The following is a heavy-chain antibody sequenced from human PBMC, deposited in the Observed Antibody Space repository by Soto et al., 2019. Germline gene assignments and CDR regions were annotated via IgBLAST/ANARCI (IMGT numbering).Heavy chain of an antibody. CDR3: ARASTGYSGYDWPDYGDYTGSYYFDY. J-gene: IGHJ4*02. CDR1: GFTFSSYW. D-gene: IGHD5-12*01. V-gene: IGHV3-74*01. Sequence: GGSLRLSCAASGFTFSSYWMHWVRQAPGKGLVWVSRINSDGSSTSYADSVKGRFTISRDNAKNTLYLQMNSLRAEDTAVYYCARASTGYSGYDWPDYGDYTGSYYFDYWGQGTLVTVSS. CDR2: INSDGSST.